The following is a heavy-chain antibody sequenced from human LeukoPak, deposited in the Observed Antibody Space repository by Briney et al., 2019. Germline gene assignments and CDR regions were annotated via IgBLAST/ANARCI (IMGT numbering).Heavy chain of an antibody. Sequence: SVKVSCKASGGTFSSYAISWVRQAPGQGLEWMGGIIPIFGTANYAQKFQGRVTITADESTSTAYMELSSLRSEDTAVYYCARDRRIAAAGTDPYYYYYYMDVWGKGTTVTISS. CDR1: GGTFSSYA. V-gene: IGHV1-69*13. D-gene: IGHD6-13*01. CDR3: ARDRRIAAAGTDPYYYYYYMDV. CDR2: IIPIFGTA. J-gene: IGHJ6*03.